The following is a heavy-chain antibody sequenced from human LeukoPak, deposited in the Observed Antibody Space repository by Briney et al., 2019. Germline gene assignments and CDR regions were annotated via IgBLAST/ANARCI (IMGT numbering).Heavy chain of an antibody. J-gene: IGHJ3*02. D-gene: IGHD5-12*01. CDR1: GGSISSGDYY. CDR3: ARSAMGGYSKLDAFDI. CDR2: IYYSGST. Sequence: SQTLSLTCTVSGGSISSGDYYWSWIRQHPGKGLERIGYIYYSGSTYYNPSLKSRVTISVDTSKNQFSLKLSSVTAADTAVYYCARSAMGGYSKLDAFDIWGQGTMVTVSS. V-gene: IGHV4-31*03.